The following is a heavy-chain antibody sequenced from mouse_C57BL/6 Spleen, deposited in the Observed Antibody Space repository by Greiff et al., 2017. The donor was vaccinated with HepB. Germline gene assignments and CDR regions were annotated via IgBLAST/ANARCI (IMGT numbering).Heavy chain of an antibody. CDR3: ARSPLGYAMDY. J-gene: IGHJ4*01. D-gene: IGHD4-1*01. CDR1: GYTFTDYY. CDR2: INPYNGGT. Sequence: EVQLQQSGPVLVKPGASVKMSCKASGYTFTDYYMNWVKQSHGKSLEWIGVINPYNGGTSYNQKFTGKATLTVDKSSSTAYMELNSLTAEDAAVYYCARSPLGYAMDYWGQGTSVTVSS. V-gene: IGHV1-19*01.